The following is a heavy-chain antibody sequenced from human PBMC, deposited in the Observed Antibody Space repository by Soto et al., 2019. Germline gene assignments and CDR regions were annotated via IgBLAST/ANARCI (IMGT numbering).Heavy chain of an antibody. CDR2: IKQDGSEK. Sequence: GGSLRLSCAASGFTFSSYWMSRVRQAPGKGLEWVANIKQDGSEKYYVDSVKGRFTISRDNAKNSLYLQMNSLRAEDTAVYYCARDNFWSGYSTYCYYYMDVWGKGTTVTVSS. V-gene: IGHV3-7*01. D-gene: IGHD3-3*01. J-gene: IGHJ6*03. CDR3: ARDNFWSGYSTYCYYYMDV. CDR1: GFTFSSYW.